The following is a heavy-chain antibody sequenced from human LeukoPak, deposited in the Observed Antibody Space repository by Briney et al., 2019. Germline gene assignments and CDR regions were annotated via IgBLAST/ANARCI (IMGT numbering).Heavy chain of an antibody. CDR2: IYHSGST. Sequence: PSETLSLTCTVSGYSISSGYYWGWIRQPPGKGLEWIGSIYHSGSTYYNPSLKSRVTISVDTSKNQFSLKLSSVTAADTAVYYCARALPWGIVVVPAAISGWFDPWGQGTLVTVSS. V-gene: IGHV4-38-2*02. CDR3: ARALPWGIVVVPAAISGWFDP. J-gene: IGHJ5*02. D-gene: IGHD2-2*02. CDR1: GYSISSGYY.